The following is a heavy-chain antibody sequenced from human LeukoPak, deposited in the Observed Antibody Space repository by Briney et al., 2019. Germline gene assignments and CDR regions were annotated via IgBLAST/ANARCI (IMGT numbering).Heavy chain of an antibody. Sequence: PGGSLRLSCEAPGFTFSNYGMYWVRQAPGKGLEGVAVTSYDGKNQYYADSVEDRFTVSRDNTKNTLFLQMNSLRAEDTAVYYCAKDDTDVGGSRDYYYYYGMDVWGQGTTVTVSS. CDR3: AKDDTDVGGSRDYYYYYGMDV. J-gene: IGHJ6*02. D-gene: IGHD2-15*01. V-gene: IGHV3-30*18. CDR2: TSYDGKNQ. CDR1: GFTFSNYG.